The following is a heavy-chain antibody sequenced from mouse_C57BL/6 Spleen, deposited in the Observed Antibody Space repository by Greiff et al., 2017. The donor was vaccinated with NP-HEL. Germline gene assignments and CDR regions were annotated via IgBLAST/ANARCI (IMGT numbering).Heavy chain of an antibody. J-gene: IGHJ2*01. Sequence: VQLQQSGAELARPGASVKMSCKASGYTFTSYTMHWVKQRPGQGLEWIGYINPSSGYTKYNQKFKDKATLTADKSSSTAYMQLSSLTSEDSAVYYCARWSNYSNPDYWGQGTTLTVSS. D-gene: IGHD2-5*01. CDR2: INPSSGYT. V-gene: IGHV1-4*01. CDR1: GYTFTSYT. CDR3: ARWSNYSNPDY.